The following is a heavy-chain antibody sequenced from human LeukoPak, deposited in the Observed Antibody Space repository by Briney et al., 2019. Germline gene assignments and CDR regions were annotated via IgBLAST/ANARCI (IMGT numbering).Heavy chain of an antibody. J-gene: IGHJ4*02. D-gene: IGHD2-8*02. CDR2: IFPSGGEI. Sequence: GGSLRLSCAASGFTFSTLSMIWGRQPPGKGLGWGSSIFPSGGEIHYADSVRGRFTISRDNSKSTLSLQMNSLRAEDTAIYYCATYRQVLLPFESWGQGTLVTVSS. V-gene: IGHV3-23*01. CDR1: GFTFSTLS. CDR3: ATYRQVLLPFES.